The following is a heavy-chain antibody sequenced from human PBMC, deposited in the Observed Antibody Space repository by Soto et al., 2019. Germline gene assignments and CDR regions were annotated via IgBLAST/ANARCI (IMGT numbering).Heavy chain of an antibody. Sequence: QVQLVQSGAEVKKPGSSVKVSYKASGGTFSSYAISWVRQAPGQGLEWMGGIIPIFGTANYAQKFQGRVTITADESTSTAYMELSSLRSEDTAVYYCAVGYSGYDQVYYYYGMDVWGQGTTVTVSS. V-gene: IGHV1-69*12. D-gene: IGHD5-12*01. CDR2: IIPIFGTA. J-gene: IGHJ6*02. CDR1: GGTFSSYA. CDR3: AVGYSGYDQVYYYYGMDV.